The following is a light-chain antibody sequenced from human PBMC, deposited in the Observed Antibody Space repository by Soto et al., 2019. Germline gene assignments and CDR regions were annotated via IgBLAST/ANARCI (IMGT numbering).Light chain of an antibody. Sequence: EIVMTQSPATLSVSPGERATLSCRASQSVSSNLAWYQQRPGQAPRLLIYGASTRANGIPARFSGSGSGTEFTLTISSLQSEDVAVYCCQQYNNWPPYTFGQGTKVDIK. CDR2: GAS. CDR1: QSVSSN. J-gene: IGKJ2*01. CDR3: QQYNNWPPYT. V-gene: IGKV3-15*01.